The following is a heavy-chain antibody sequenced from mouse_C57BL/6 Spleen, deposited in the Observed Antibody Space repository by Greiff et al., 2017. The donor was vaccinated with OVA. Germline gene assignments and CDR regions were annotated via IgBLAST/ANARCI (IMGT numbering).Heavy chain of an antibody. CDR2: ISSGGSYT. J-gene: IGHJ4*01. CDR3: ARLGNYPYYAMDY. V-gene: IGHV5-6*01. Sequence: EVKLMESGGDLVKPGGSLKLSCAASGFTFSSYGMSWVRQTPDKRLEWVATISSGGSYTYYPDSVKGRFTISRDNAKNTLYLQMSSLKSEDTAMYYCARLGNYPYYAMDYWGQGTSVTVSS. CDR1: GFTFSSYG. D-gene: IGHD2-1*01.